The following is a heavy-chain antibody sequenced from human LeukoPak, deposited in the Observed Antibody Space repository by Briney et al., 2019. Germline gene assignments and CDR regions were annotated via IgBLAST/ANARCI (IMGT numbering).Heavy chain of an antibody. CDR1: GGSVSGYY. J-gene: IGHJ5*02. Sequence: PSETLSLTCTVSGGSVSGYYWSWIRQPPGKGLEWIGYIYYSGSTNYNPSLKSRVTISVDTSKNQFSLKLSSVTAADTAVYYCARDGSVTTGPHWFDPWGQGTLVTVSS. CDR2: IYYSGST. D-gene: IGHD3-10*01. V-gene: IGHV4-59*02. CDR3: ARDGSVTTGPHWFDP.